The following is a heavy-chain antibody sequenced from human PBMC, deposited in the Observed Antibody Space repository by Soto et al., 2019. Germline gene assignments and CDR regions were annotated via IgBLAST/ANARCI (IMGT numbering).Heavy chain of an antibody. CDR1: GGSISSYY. J-gene: IGHJ3*02. CDR2: IYYSGST. CDR3: ARVSGYSYGIDLFDI. D-gene: IGHD5-18*01. Sequence: LSLTCTVSGGSISSYYWSWIRQPPGKGLEWIGYIYYSGSTNYNPSLKSRVTISVDTSKNQFSLKLSSVTAADTAVYYCARVSGYSYGIDLFDIGAQGTLVPVSS. V-gene: IGHV4-59*01.